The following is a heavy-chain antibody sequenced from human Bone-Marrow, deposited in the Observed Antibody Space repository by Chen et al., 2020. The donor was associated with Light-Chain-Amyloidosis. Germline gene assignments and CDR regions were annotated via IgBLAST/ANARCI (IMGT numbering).Heavy chain of an antibody. J-gene: IGHJ4*02. V-gene: IGHV3-33*01. CDR1: GFSSRGQV. D-gene: IGHD3-10*01. Sequence: QVQLVESGGGVVQPGDSLRLPCAASGFSSRGQVMHWVRQAPGKGLEWGAVVWNDGSVKYYADSVEGRFSVSRDNPNNILYLQMDSLRVEDTGIYYCARYHLGSYLKDPFDSWGQGTRVTVSS. CDR2: VWNDGSVK. CDR3: ARYHLGSYLKDPFDS.